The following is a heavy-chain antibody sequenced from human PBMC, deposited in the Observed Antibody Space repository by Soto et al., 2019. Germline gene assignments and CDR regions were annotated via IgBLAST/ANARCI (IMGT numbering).Heavy chain of an antibody. CDR3: AKEGWVWLSYYYGMDV. D-gene: IGHD5-18*01. CDR1: GFTFSSYG. CDR2: ISYDGSNK. Sequence: QVQLVESGGGVVQHGRSLRLSCAASGFTFSSYGMHWVRQAPGKGLEWVAVISYDGSNKYYADSVKGRFTISRDNSKNTLYLQMNSLRAEDTAVYYCAKEGWVWLSYYYGMDVWGQGTTVTVSS. V-gene: IGHV3-30*18. J-gene: IGHJ6*02.